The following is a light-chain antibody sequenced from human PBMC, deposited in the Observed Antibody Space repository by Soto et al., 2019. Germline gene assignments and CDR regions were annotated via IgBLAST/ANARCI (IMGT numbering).Light chain of an antibody. CDR2: DAS. CDR3: QQYDNLPYS. J-gene: IGKJ4*01. V-gene: IGKV1-33*01. Sequence: DIQMSQPPSSLSASVGDRVTITCQANQDISNYLNWYQHKPGKPPKVLIYDASNLETGVPSRFSGSKSGTDFTFTITSLQPEDIATYYCQQYDNLPYSFGRGTKVEIK. CDR1: QDISNY.